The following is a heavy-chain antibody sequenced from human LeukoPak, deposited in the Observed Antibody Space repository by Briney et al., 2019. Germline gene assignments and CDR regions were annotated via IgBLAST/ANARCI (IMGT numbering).Heavy chain of an antibody. V-gene: IGHV4-59*08. J-gene: IGHJ4*02. CDR2: IYYSGST. CDR3: ARHNSSSPLDY. D-gene: IGHD6-13*01. Sequence: SETLSHTCTVSGGSISSYYWSWIRQPPGKGLEWIGYIYYSGSTNYNPSLKSRVTISVDTSKNQFSLKLSSVTAADTAVYYCARHNSSSPLDYWGQGTLVTVSS. CDR1: GGSISSYY.